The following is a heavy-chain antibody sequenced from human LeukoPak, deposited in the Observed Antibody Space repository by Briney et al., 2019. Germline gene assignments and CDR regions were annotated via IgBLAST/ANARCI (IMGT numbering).Heavy chain of an antibody. Sequence: ASVKVSCEASGYTFTVYYMHWVRQAPGQGLEWMGWLNPNSGGTNYAQKFQGRVTMTRDTSISTAYMELSRLRSDDTAVYYCARSVAGYSSGWYPLGYWGQGTLVTVSS. CDR2: LNPNSGGT. CDR1: GYTFTVYY. J-gene: IGHJ4*02. CDR3: ARSVAGYSSGWYPLGY. V-gene: IGHV1-2*02. D-gene: IGHD6-19*01.